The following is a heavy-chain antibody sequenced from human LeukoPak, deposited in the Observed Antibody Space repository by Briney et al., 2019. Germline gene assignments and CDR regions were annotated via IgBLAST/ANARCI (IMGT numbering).Heavy chain of an antibody. Sequence: GGSLRLSCAASGFTFSSYAMSWVRQAPGKGLEWVSYIISSCSTIYYADSVKGRFTISMDNAKNSLYLQMNSLRAEDTAVYYCAELGITMIGGVWGKGTTVTISS. CDR2: IISSCSTI. V-gene: IGHV3-48*04. J-gene: IGHJ6*04. CDR1: GFTFSSYA. D-gene: IGHD3-10*02. CDR3: AELGITMIGGV.